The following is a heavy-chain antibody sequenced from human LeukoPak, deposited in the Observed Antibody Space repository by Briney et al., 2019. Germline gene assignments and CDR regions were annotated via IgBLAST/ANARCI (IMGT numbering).Heavy chain of an antibody. D-gene: IGHD6-13*01. V-gene: IGHV3-23*01. J-gene: IGHJ3*02. CDR1: GFTFGDYA. CDR3: GRWSTAALDAFDI. Sequence: GESLRLSCSTSGFTFGDYALTWVRQAPEKGLEWVSAISGSGGSTYYADSVKGRFTISRDNSKNTLYLQMDSLRAEDTAVYYCGRWSTAALDAFDIWGQGTMVTVSS. CDR2: ISGSGGST.